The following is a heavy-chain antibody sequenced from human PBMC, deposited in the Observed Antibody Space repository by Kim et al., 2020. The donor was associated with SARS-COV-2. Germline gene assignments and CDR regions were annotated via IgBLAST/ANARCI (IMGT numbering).Heavy chain of an antibody. Sequence: YNPSLKSRVTISVDTSKNQFSLKLSSVTAADTAVYYCARGYYYGSGYFDYWGQGTLVTVSS. V-gene: IGHV4-39*01. J-gene: IGHJ4*02. D-gene: IGHD3-10*01. CDR3: ARGYYYGSGYFDY.